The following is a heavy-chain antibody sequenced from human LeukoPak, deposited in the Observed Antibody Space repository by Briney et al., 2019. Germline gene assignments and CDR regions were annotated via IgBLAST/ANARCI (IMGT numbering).Heavy chain of an antibody. CDR2: ISYDGNYK. V-gene: IGHV3-30*18. J-gene: IGHJ4*02. D-gene: IGHD3-10*01. CDR3: AKGPVVRGVTLILKTGEKGALDY. CDR1: GFNFSSHG. Sequence: GGSLRLSCAASGFNFSSHGMHWVRQAPGKGLEWMTVISYDGNYKYYADSVKGRFTISRDNSKSTLYLQMSSLRAEDTAVYYCAKGPVVRGVTLILKTGEKGALDYWGQGTLVTVSS.